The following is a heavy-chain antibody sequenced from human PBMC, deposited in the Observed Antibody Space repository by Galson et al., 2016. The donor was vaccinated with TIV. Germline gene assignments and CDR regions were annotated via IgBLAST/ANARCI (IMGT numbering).Heavy chain of an antibody. Sequence: QSGAEVKKPGESLKISCQDSGYILTNFWIAWVRQMPGQGLEWMGIMKPGDSDTRYSPSFQGQVTISVDMSIGTAYLQWSSLKASDTAMYYYARHGVTPGSFDIWGQGTMVTVSS. V-gene: IGHV5-51*01. J-gene: IGHJ3*02. D-gene: IGHD3-16*01. CDR2: MKPGDSDT. CDR1: GYILTNFW. CDR3: ARHGVTPGSFDI.